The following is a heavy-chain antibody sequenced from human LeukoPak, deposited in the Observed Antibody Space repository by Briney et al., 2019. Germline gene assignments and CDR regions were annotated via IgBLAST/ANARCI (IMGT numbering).Heavy chain of an antibody. D-gene: IGHD4-11*01. CDR3: ARWSTVTTRYYYYYYMDV. J-gene: IGHJ6*03. CDR1: GGSISSSSYY. CDR2: IYYSGST. Sequence: SETLSLTCTVSGGSISSSSYYWGWIRQPPGKGLEWIGSIYYSGSTYYNPSLKSRVTISVDTSKNQFSLKLSSVTAADTAVYYCARWSTVTTRYYYYYYMDVWGKGTTVTVSS. V-gene: IGHV4-39*01.